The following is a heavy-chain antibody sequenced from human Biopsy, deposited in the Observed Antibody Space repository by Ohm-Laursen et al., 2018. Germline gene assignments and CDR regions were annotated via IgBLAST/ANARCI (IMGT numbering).Heavy chain of an antibody. V-gene: IGHV4-59*08. CDR1: GGSISGSS. Sequence: TLSLTCTVSGGSISGSSWSWIRQAPGRGLDWVGYISYSGSTSNNPSLKSRITISVDTSKNQISLKVNSVTAADTAVYYCAKHGSGWTGDDALHIWGQGTMVTVSS. J-gene: IGHJ3*02. D-gene: IGHD6-19*01. CDR2: ISYSGST. CDR3: AKHGSGWTGDDALHI.